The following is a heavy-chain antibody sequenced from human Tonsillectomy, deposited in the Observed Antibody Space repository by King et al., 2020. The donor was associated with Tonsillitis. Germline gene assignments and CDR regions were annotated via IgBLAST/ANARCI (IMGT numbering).Heavy chain of an antibody. Sequence: VQLVESGGGLIQPGGSLRLSCAASGFTVSSNYMTWVRQAPGTGLEWVSVIYSGGSTYYADSVKGRFTLSRDNSKNTLYLQMNSLRAEDTAVYYCARDLMGATAGFDYWGQGTLVTVSS. D-gene: IGHD1-26*01. CDR3: ARDLMGATAGFDY. J-gene: IGHJ4*02. CDR1: GFTVSSNY. CDR2: IYSGGST. V-gene: IGHV3-53*01.